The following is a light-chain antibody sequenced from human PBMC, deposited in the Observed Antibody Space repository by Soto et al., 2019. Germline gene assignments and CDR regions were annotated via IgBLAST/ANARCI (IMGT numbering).Light chain of an antibody. Sequence: DIVMTQSPDSLAVSLGERATINCKSSQSILYNSNNKNYLAWYQQKPGQPPKLLIYWASTRESGVPDRFSGSGSGTDFTLTISILQAEDVAVYYCQQYYSIPPTFGQGTKLEIK. J-gene: IGKJ2*01. V-gene: IGKV4-1*01. CDR1: QSILYNSNNKNY. CDR3: QQYYSIPPT. CDR2: WAS.